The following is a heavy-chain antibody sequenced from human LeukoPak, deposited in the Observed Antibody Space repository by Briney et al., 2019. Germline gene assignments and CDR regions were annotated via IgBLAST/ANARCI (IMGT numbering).Heavy chain of an antibody. V-gene: IGHV3-21*01. CDR3: ARDWQTVDGNYYYMDV. Sequence: VGALRLSCAASGVTFSSYSMNWVRQAPGKGLEWVVSISSSSSYIYYADSVKGRFTISRDNAKNSLYLQMNSLRAEDTAVYYCARDWQTVDGNYYYMDVWGKGITVTISS. CDR1: GVTFSSYS. CDR2: ISSSSSYI. J-gene: IGHJ6*03. D-gene: IGHD4-17*01.